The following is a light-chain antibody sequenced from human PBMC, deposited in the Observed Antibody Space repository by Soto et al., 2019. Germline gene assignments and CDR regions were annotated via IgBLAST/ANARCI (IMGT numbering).Light chain of an antibody. CDR3: QQRSKWPPYT. Sequence: EIVLTQSPATLSLSPGERATLSCRASQSVSSYLAWYQQNPGQAPRLLIYDASNRATGIPARFSGSGSGTDFTLTISSLEPEDFAVYYCQQRSKWPPYTFGQGTKLEIK. CDR1: QSVSSY. V-gene: IGKV3-11*01. CDR2: DAS. J-gene: IGKJ2*01.